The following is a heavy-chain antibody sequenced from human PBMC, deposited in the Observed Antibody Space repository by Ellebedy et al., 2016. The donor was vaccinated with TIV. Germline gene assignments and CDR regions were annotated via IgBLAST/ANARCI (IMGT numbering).Heavy chain of an antibody. CDR2: ISSSSSTI. CDR1: GFTFTSYS. D-gene: IGHD1-26*01. V-gene: IGHV3-48*04. CDR3: AGERRMGATSYGMNV. Sequence: GESLKISCAASGFTFTSYSMNWVRQAPGKGLEWISYISSSSSTIYYADSVKGRFTISRDNAKNSLDLQMNSLRAEDTAVYYCAGERRMGATSYGMNVWGEGTTVTVSS. J-gene: IGHJ6*01.